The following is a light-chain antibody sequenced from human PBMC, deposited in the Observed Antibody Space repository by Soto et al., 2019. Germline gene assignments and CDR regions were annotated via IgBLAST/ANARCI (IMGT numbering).Light chain of an antibody. CDR2: SAS. J-gene: IGKJ4*01. CDR3: QQLSRYPLT. CDR1: QSIDTY. V-gene: IGKV1-9*01. Sequence: DIQMTQSPSSLSASVGDRVTITCRASQSIDTYLNLYQQKPGKAPDLLIYSASTLQSGVPSRFSGSGSETEFSLTIRALQPEDFATYYCQQLSRYPLTFGGGTKVDIK.